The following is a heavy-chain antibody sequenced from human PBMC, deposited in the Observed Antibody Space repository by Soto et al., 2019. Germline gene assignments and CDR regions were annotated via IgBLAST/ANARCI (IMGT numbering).Heavy chain of an antibody. V-gene: IGHV1-8*01. CDR2: MNPNSGNT. J-gene: IGHJ4*02. CDR1: GYTFTSYD. Sequence: ASVKVSCKASGYTFTSYDINWVRQATGQGLEWMGWMNPNSGNTGYAQKFQGRVTMTRNTSRSTAYMELSSLRSEDTAVYYCARGGGYCSGGSCWKVIGREINYWGQGTLVTVSS. CDR3: ARGGGYCSGGSCWKVIGREINY. D-gene: IGHD2-15*01.